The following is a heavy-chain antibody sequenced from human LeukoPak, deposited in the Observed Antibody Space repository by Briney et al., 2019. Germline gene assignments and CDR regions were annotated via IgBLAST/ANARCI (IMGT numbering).Heavy chain of an antibody. V-gene: IGHV3-23*01. Sequence: GGSLRLSCAASGFTFSSYAMSWVRQAPGKGLEWVSAISGSGGSTYYADSVKSRFTISRDNSKNTLYLQMNSLRAEDTAVYYCAKDRPLKPIFGVIIEAFDIWGQGTMVTVSS. CDR3: AKDRPLKPIFGVIIEAFDI. CDR2: ISGSGGST. D-gene: IGHD3-3*02. J-gene: IGHJ3*02. CDR1: GFTFSSYA.